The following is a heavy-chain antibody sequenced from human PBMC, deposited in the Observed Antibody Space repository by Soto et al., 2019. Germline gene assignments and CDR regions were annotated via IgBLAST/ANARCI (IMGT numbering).Heavy chain of an antibody. D-gene: IGHD3-16*01. CDR2: LNGNSARI. CDR1: GFSFSDHA. V-gene: IGHV3-23*01. Sequence: PGGSLRLSCAASGFSFSDHAMHWVRRAPGKGLEWVAGLNGNSARIYYADSVKGRFSISRDNSKNTLYLQMDTLRAEDTAVYYCAKNGDFDYDAFDVWGQGTVVTVSS. J-gene: IGHJ3*01. CDR3: AKNGDFDYDAFDV.